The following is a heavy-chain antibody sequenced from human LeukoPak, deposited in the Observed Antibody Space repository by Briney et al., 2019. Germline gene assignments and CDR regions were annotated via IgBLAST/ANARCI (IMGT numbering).Heavy chain of an antibody. CDR1: GFTFSNFW. J-gene: IGHJ4*02. CDR3: ARYFDNTGYSWRRFDY. D-gene: IGHD3-22*01. CDR2: IRQDGGDK. V-gene: IGHV3-7*01. Sequence: GGSLRLSCAASGFTFSNFWMTWVRQAPGKGPEWLATIRQDGGDKWYVDSVKGRFTISRDNAKNSLYLHMNSLRAEDTAVYYCARYFDNTGYSWRRFDYWGQGALVTVSS.